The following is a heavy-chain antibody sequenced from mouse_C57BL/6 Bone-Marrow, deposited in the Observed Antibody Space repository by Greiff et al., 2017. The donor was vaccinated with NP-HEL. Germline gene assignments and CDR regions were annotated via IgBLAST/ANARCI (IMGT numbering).Heavy chain of an antibody. V-gene: IGHV1-66*01. J-gene: IGHJ2*01. CDR2: IYPGSGNT. Sequence: QVQLKESGPELVKPGASVKISCKASGYSFTSYYIHWVKQRPGQGLEWIGWIYPGSGNTKYNEKFKGKATLTADTSSSTAYMQLSSLTSEDSAVYYCARQKAYYSNFYFDYWGQGTTLTVSS. CDR3: ARQKAYYSNFYFDY. CDR1: GYSFTSYY. D-gene: IGHD2-5*01.